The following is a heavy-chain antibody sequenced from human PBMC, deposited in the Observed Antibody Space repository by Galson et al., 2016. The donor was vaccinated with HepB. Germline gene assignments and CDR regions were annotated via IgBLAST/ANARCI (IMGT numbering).Heavy chain of an antibody. CDR3: ARVGFYGSGTFDY. D-gene: IGHD3-10*01. J-gene: IGHJ4*02. CDR1: GYTFTVYY. V-gene: IGHV1-2*02. Sequence: KVSCKASGYTFTVYYIHWARQAPGQGLEWLGWINPSNGVTNYAQRFQGRVSMTRDPSTTTAYMELSRLKSDDTAVYYCARVGFYGSGTFDYWGQGTLVTVSS. CDR2: INPSNGVT.